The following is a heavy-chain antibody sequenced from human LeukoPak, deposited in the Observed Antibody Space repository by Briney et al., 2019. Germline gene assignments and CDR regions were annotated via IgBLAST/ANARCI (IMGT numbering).Heavy chain of an antibody. CDR2: IYYSGIT. CDR1: GGSISSSSYY. V-gene: IGHV4-39*01. J-gene: IGHJ5*02. D-gene: IGHD3-22*01. CDR3: ARQRGYHYDSTTNRFSDL. Sequence: PETLSLTCTVSGGSISSSSYYWGWIRQPPGKGLERIGSIYYSGITYYNPSLKNRVTIHVHTSKNQFSLKLSSVTAADTAVCFCARQRGYHYDSTTNRFSDLWGQRTGDPVSS.